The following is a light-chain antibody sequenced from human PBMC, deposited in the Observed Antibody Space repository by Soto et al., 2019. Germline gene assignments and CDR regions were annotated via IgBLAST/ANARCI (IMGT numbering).Light chain of an antibody. V-gene: IGLV1-44*01. CDR2: SNS. CDR1: SSNIGTNT. J-gene: IGLJ2*01. Sequence: QSVLTQPPSASGTPGQRVTISCSGSSSNIGTNTVNWYQQLPGTAPKLLIYSNSQRPAGVPDRFSGSKSGTSASLAISGLQSEDEADYYCGAWDDSLNGVVFGGGTKLTVL. CDR3: GAWDDSLNGVV.